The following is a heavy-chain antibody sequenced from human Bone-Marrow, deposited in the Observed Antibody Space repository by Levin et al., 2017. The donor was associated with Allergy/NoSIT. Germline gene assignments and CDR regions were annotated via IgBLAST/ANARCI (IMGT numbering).Heavy chain of an antibody. D-gene: IGHD2-2*02. CDR3: ALKDGDIVVVPAAIWHGMDV. CDR1: GGTFSSYA. Sequence: GASVKVSCKASGGTFSSYAISWVRQAPGQGLEWMGGIIPIFGTANYAQKFQGRVTITADKSTSTAYMELSSLRSEDTAVYYCALKDGDIVVVPAAIWHGMDVWGQGTTVTVSS. V-gene: IGHV1-69*06. J-gene: IGHJ6*02. CDR2: IIPIFGTA.